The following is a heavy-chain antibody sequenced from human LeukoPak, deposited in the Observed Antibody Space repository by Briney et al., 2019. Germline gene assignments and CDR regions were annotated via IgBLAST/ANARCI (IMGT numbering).Heavy chain of an antibody. CDR1: GVTFSSYA. CDR2: ILYHGSNK. J-gene: IGHJ4*02. CDR3: AKALYSSGWQPFGFDY. V-gene: IGHV3-30*04. Sequence: PGRSLRLFCAAAGVTFSSYAMHWVRQAPGKGVEGGALILYHGSNKYYADSVKGRFTISRDNSKNTPYLQMNSLRAEDTAVYYRAKALYSSGWQPFGFDYWGPGTLVTVSS. D-gene: IGHD6-19*01.